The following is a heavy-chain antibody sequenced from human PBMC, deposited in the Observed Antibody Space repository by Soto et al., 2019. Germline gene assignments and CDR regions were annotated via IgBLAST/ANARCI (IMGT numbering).Heavy chain of an antibody. CDR3: ARDQGAGLNCTNGVCYYYYYYGMDV. J-gene: IGHJ6*02. D-gene: IGHD2-8*01. CDR2: ISSSGSTI. V-gene: IGHV3-48*03. CDR1: GFTFSSYE. Sequence: LRLSCAASGFTFSSYEMNWVRQAPGKGLEWVSYISSSGSTIYYADSVKGRFAISRDNAKNSLYLQMNSLRAEDTAVYYCARDQGAGLNCTNGVCYYYYYYGMDVWGQGTTVTVSS.